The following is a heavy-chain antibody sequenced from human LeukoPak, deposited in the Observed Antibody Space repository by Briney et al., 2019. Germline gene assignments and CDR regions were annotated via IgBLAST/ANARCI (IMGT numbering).Heavy chain of an antibody. CDR1: IGSISSSKW. Sequence: SETLSLTCSVSIGSISSSKWWSWVRQSPVKGLEWIGEIYLYGTTNYNPSLKSRVTISVDTSKNQFSLKLSSVTAADTAVYYCAREGYYGSGSYYNWFDPWGQGTLVTVSS. V-gene: IGHV4-4*02. CDR2: IYLYGTT. CDR3: AREGYYGSGSYYNWFDP. J-gene: IGHJ5*02. D-gene: IGHD3-10*01.